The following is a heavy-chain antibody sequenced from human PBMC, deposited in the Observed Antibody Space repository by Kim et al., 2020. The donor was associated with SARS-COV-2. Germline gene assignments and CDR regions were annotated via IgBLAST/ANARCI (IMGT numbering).Heavy chain of an antibody. J-gene: IGHJ4*02. CDR2: IKSKTDGGTT. D-gene: IGHD3-9*01. CDR3: TTDPRGIYFDWLIPTAG. V-gene: IGHV3-15*01. CDR1: GFTFSNAW. Sequence: GGSLRLSCAASGFTFSNAWMSWVRQAPGKGLEWVGRIKSKTDGGTTDYAAPVKGRFTISRDDSKNTLYLQMNSLKTEDTAVYYCTTDPRGIYFDWLIPTAGWGQGTLVTVSS.